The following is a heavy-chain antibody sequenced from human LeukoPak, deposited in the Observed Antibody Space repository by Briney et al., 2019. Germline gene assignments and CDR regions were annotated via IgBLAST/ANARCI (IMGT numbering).Heavy chain of an antibody. V-gene: IGHV4-31*03. CDR2: IYYSGST. CDR3: ASRAMVRGVIP. D-gene: IGHD3-10*01. J-gene: IGHJ5*02. CDR1: GGSISSGGYY. Sequence: SETLSLTCTVSGGSISSGGYYWSWIRQHPGKGLEWIGYIYYSGSTYYNPSLKSRVTMSVDTSKNQFSLKLSSVTAADTAVYYCASRAMVRGVIPWGQGTLVTVSS.